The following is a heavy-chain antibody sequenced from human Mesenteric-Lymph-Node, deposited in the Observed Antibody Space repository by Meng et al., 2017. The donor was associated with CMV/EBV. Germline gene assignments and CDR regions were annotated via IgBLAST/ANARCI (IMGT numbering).Heavy chain of an antibody. J-gene: IGHJ4*02. CDR1: GGSISHYY. D-gene: IGHD5-18*01. V-gene: IGHV4-59*01. CDR3: ARGGGLPDY. CDR2: INNSGTT. Sequence: SETLSLTCTVSGGSISHYYWSWIRQTPGKGLEWIGYINNSGTTKYNPSLKSRVTTSVDMSKNQFYLRLSSVTAADTAVYYCARGGGLPDYWGQGTLVTVSS.